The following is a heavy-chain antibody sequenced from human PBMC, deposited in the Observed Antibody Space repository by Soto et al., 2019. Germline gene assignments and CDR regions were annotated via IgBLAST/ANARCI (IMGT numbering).Heavy chain of an antibody. J-gene: IGHJ3*02. Sequence: PGGSLRLSCAASGFSFTTYVMHWVRQAPGKGLEWVAVISHDGSYKYYGDAVKGRFTISRDTSKNAVYLEMNSLRPEYKAVYYCAKGLLAIVGTTLPRDAFNIWGQGTMVTVSS. CDR2: ISHDGSYK. V-gene: IGHV3-30*18. CDR3: AKGLLAIVGTTLPRDAFNI. CDR1: GFSFTTYV. D-gene: IGHD1-26*01.